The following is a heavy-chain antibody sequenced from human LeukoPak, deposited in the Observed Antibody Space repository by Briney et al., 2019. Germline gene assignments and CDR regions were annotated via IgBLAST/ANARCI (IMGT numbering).Heavy chain of an antibody. D-gene: IGHD5-24*01. V-gene: IGHV1-58*01. Sequence: ASVKVSCKASGFTFTSTAVQWVRQARGQRLEWGGWIVVGSGNTNYAQKFQERVTITRDMSTSTAYMELSSLRSEDTAVYYCAAEIGDTMATNYYWGQGTLVTVSS. CDR1: GFTFTSTA. CDR2: IVVGSGNT. CDR3: AAEIGDTMATNYY. J-gene: IGHJ4*02.